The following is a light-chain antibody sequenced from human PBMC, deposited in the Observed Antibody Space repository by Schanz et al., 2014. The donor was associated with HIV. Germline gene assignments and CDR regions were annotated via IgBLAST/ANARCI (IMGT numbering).Light chain of an antibody. Sequence: QSVLTQPASVSGSPGQSITMSCTGTSSDVGAYNYVSWYQQHPGKAPKLMIYDVSNRPSGVSDRFSGSKSGNTASLTISGLQPEDEADYYCSSYTPNTDVLFGGGTKLTVL. CDR1: SSDVGAYNY. CDR2: DVS. CDR3: SSYTPNTDVL. J-gene: IGLJ2*01. V-gene: IGLV2-14*03.